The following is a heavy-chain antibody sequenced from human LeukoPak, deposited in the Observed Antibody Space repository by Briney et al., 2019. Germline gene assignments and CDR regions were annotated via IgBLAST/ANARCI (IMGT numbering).Heavy chain of an antibody. CDR1: GDSVSNNSAT. V-gene: IGHV6-1*01. J-gene: IGHJ4*02. Sequence: SQTLSLTCAISGDSVSNNSATWNWIRQSPSRGLEWLGRTYYRSKWYTDYAVSVKSRITINPDTSKNQFSLQLNSVTPEDTAVYYCAWGSTTKFHYWGQGTLVTVSS. CDR2: TYYRSKWYT. D-gene: IGHD5/OR15-5a*01. CDR3: AWGSTTKFHY.